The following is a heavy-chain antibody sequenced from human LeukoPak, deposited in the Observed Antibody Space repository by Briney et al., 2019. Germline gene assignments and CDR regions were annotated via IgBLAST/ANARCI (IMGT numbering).Heavy chain of an antibody. CDR1: GGSISSGGYY. CDR2: IYYSGST. V-gene: IGHV4-31*03. CDR3: ASTTGGYGESLVGYFDY. D-gene: IGHD4-17*01. Sequence: SETLSLTCTVSGGSISSGGYYWSWIRQHPGNGLEWIGYIYYSGSTYYNPSLKSRVTISVDTSKNQFSLKLSSVTAADTAVYYCASTTGGYGESLVGYFDYWGQGTLVTVSS. J-gene: IGHJ4*02.